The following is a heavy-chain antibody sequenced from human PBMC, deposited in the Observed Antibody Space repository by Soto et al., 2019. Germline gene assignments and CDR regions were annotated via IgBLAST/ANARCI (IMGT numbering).Heavy chain of an antibody. CDR3: ARGIGGWFGVAYYYGMYV. CDR2: ISPYNGNT. J-gene: IGHJ6*02. CDR1: GYTFTSYG. V-gene: IGHV1-18*01. Sequence: QVQLVQSGAEVKKPGASVKVSCKASGYTFTSYGISWVRQAPGQGLEWMGWISPYNGNTNYAQKLQGRVTMTTDTPTRTAHMDLRSLRSDDTAVYYCARGIGGWFGVAYYYGMYVWGQGTTVTVSS. D-gene: IGHD3-10*01.